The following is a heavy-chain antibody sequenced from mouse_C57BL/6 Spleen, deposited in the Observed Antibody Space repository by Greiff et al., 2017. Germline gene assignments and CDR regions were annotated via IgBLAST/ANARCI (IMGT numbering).Heavy chain of an antibody. CDR3: TRERDYYGSSYKDWYFDV. V-gene: IGHV1-15*01. J-gene: IGHJ1*03. Sequence: QVQLQQSGAELVRPGASVTLSCKASGYTFTDYEMPWVKQTPVHGLEWIGAIDPETGGTAYNQKVKGKGLLTADPSSSTAFMELRSLTSEDSAIYYCTRERDYYGSSYKDWYFDVWGTGTTVTVSS. D-gene: IGHD1-1*01. CDR2: IDPETGGT. CDR1: GYTFTDYE.